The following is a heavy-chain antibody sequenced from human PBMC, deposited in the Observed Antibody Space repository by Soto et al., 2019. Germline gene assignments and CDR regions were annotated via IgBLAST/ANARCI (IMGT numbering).Heavy chain of an antibody. J-gene: IGHJ6*02. CDR3: ATSSIAVAGRYYYYYGMDV. V-gene: IGHV5-10-1*01. D-gene: IGHD6-19*01. CDR1: GYSFTSYW. CDR2: IDPSDSYT. Sequence: PGESLKISCKGSGYSFTSYWISWVRQMPGKGLEWMGRIDPSDSYTNYSPSFQGHVTISADKSIRTAYLQWSSLKASDTAMYYCATSSIAVAGRYYYYYGMDVWGRGTTVTVSS.